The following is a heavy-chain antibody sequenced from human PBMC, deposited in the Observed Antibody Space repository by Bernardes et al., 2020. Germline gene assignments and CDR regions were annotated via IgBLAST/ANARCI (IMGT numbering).Heavy chain of an antibody. CDR3: ARRSVCSSTSCYRPLQAHFDY. CDR2: IYYSGST. Sequence: SETLSLTCTVSGGSISSSSYYWGWIRQPPGKGLEWIGSIYYSGSTYYNPSLKSRVTISVDTSKNQFSLKLSSVTAADTAVYYCARRSVCSSTSCYRPLQAHFDYWGQGTLVTVSS. CDR1: GGSISSSSYY. J-gene: IGHJ4*02. D-gene: IGHD2-2*01. V-gene: IGHV4-39*01.